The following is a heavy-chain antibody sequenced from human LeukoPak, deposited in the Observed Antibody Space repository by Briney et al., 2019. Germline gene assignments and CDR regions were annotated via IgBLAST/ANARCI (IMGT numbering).Heavy chain of an antibody. Sequence: GESLKISCEGSGYSFTGYWIAWVRRMPGKGLEWMGVIYPGDSDTRYSPSFQGQVTISADKSITTAYLQWSSLKASDTATYYCARRGLDWGSGSYYDYWGQGTLVTVSS. J-gene: IGHJ4*02. CDR1: GYSFTGYW. CDR2: IYPGDSDT. D-gene: IGHD3-10*01. V-gene: IGHV5-51*01. CDR3: ARRGLDWGSGSYYDY.